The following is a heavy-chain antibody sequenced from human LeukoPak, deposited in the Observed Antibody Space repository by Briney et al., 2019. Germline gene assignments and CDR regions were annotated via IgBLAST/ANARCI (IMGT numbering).Heavy chain of an antibody. CDR3: ARGYYYGSGSYYAY. V-gene: IGHV1-69*13. Sequence: ASVKVSCKASGGTFSSYAISWVRQAPGQGLEWMGGIIPIFGTANYAQKFQGRVTITADESTSTAYMELSSLRSEDTAVYYCARGYYYGSGSYYAYWGQGTLVTVSS. CDR2: IIPIFGTA. CDR1: GGTFSSYA. D-gene: IGHD3-10*01. J-gene: IGHJ4*02.